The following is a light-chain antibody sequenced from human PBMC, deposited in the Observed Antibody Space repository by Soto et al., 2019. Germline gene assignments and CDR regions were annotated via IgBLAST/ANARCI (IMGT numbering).Light chain of an antibody. CDR3: CSYTTSNTRQIV. V-gene: IGLV2-14*01. CDR1: SSDGGGYNY. CDR2: DVS. J-gene: IGLJ1*01. Sequence: QSALTQRASVSGSPGQSITISCTGTSSDGGGYNYVSWYQQHPGKAPKFMIYDVSNRPSGVSNRFSGSKSGNTASLTISGLQAEDEADYYCCSYTTSNTRQIVFGTGTKVTVL.